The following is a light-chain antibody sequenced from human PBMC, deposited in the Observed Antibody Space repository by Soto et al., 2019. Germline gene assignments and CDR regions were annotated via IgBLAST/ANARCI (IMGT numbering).Light chain of an antibody. CDR3: SSYTSSTVV. CDR2: EVS. CDR1: SSDVVGYNY. J-gene: IGLJ2*01. V-gene: IGLV2-14*01. Sequence: QSALTQPASVSGSPGQSSTISCTGTSSDVVGYNYVSWYQQHPGKAPKLMIYEVSNRPSGVSNRFSGSKSGNTASLTISGLQAEDEADYYCSSYTSSTVVFGGGTKLTVL.